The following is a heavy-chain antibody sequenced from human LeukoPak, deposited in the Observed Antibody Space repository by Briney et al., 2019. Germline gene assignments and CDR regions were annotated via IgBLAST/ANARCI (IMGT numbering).Heavy chain of an antibody. Sequence: ASVKVSCKASGYTFTSYYMHWVRQAPGQGLEWMGIINPSGGSTSYAQKFQGRVTMTRDTSTSTAYMELRSLRSDDTAVYYCARGGYDLPFDYWGQGTLVTVSS. CDR3: ARGGYDLPFDY. D-gene: IGHD5-12*01. CDR1: GYTFTSYY. J-gene: IGHJ4*02. V-gene: IGHV1-46*01. CDR2: INPSGGST.